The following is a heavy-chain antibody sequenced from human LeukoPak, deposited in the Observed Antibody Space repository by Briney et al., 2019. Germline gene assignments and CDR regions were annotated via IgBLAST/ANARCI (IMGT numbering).Heavy chain of an antibody. V-gene: IGHV3-23*01. CDR2: IGASGGNT. D-gene: IGHD3-9*01. J-gene: IGHJ4*02. Sequence: SGGSLRLSCATSGFTFSSYAMSWVRHAPGKGLEWVSGIGASGGNTYYADSVKGRFTISRDNTKNMLYLQMNSLRTEDTAVYYCAKAEGYDILTGLDYWGQGTLVTVSS. CDR1: GFTFSSYA. CDR3: AKAEGYDILTGLDY.